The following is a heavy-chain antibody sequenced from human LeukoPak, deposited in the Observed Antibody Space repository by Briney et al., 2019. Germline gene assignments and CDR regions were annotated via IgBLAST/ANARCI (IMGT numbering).Heavy chain of an antibody. J-gene: IGHJ4*02. CDR3: IRDSRSSFDY. D-gene: IGHD6-19*01. CDR2: INSDGSNT. Sequence: PGGSLRLSCAASGYTFTTYWIHWVRQAPGKGLVWVSLINSDGSNTGYADSVKGRFTISRDNAKNMVYLQMNSLRAEDTAVYYCIRDSRSSFDYWAQGTLDSVPS. CDR1: GYTFTTYW. V-gene: IGHV3-74*01.